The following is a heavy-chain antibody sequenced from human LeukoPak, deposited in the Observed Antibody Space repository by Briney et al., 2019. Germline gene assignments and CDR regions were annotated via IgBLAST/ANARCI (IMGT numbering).Heavy chain of an antibody. D-gene: IGHD3-10*01. CDR2: IYHSGST. V-gene: IGHV4-4*02. CDR1: GGSISSSNW. J-gene: IGHJ3*02. CDR3: ARVGGFGELYFGAFDI. Sequence: SETLSLTCAVSGGSISSSNWWSWVRPPPGKGLEWIGEIYHSGSTNYNPSLKSRVTISVDKSKNQFSLKLSSVTAADTAVHYCARVGGFGELYFGAFDIWGQGTMVTVSS.